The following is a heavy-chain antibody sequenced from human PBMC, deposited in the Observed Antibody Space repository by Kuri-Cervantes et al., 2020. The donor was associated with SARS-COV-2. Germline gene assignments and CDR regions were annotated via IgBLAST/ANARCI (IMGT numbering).Heavy chain of an antibody. CDR3: ASLGSGKGAIDY. J-gene: IGHJ4*02. CDR1: GYTFTSYY. D-gene: IGHD6-25*01. Sequence: ASVKVSCKASGYTFTSYYMHWVRQAPGQGLEWMGIINPSGGSTSYAQKFQGRVTMTRDTSTSTVYMELSSLRSEDTAVYYCASLGSGKGAIDYWGQGTLVTVSS. V-gene: IGHV1-46*01. CDR2: INPSGGST.